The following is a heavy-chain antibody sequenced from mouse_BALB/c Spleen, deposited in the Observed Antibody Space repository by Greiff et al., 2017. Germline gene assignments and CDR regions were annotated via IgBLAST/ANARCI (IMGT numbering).Heavy chain of an antibody. CDR2: IYPGSGST. CDR1: GYNFTSYW. CDR3: ASPYGSSLWFAY. V-gene: IGHV1-55*01. Sequence: QVQLQQPGAELVKPGTSVKLSCKASGYNFTSYWINWVKLRPGQGLEWIGDIYPGSGSTNYNEKFKSKATLTVDTSSSTAYMQLSSLASKDSALYYCASPYGSSLWFAYWGQGTLVTVSA. J-gene: IGHJ3*01. D-gene: IGHD1-1*01.